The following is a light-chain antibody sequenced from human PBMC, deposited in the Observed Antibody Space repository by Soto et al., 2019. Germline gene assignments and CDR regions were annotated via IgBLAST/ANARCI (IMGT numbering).Light chain of an antibody. CDR1: QGISSY. J-gene: IGKJ3*01. CDR2: AAS. Sequence: AIRMTQSPSSFSASTGDRVTITCRASQGISSYLAWYQQKPGKAPKLLIYAASTLQSGVPSRFSGSGSGTEFTLTISCLQSEDFATYYCQQYYSYPLFTFGPGTKVDIK. V-gene: IGKV1-8*01. CDR3: QQYYSYPLFT.